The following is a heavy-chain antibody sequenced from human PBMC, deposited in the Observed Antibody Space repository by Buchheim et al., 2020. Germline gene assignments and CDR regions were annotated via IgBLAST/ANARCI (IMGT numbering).Heavy chain of an antibody. CDR3: ARTYYDILAGAASGMDV. CDR1: GFTFSSYG. Sequence: QVQLVESGGGVVQPGRSLRLSCAASGFTFSSYGMHWVRQAPGKGLEWVAVISYDGSNKYYADSVKGRFTISRDNSKNTLYLKMNSLRAEDTAVYYCARTYYDILAGAASGMDVWGQGTT. D-gene: IGHD3-9*01. V-gene: IGHV3-30*03. J-gene: IGHJ6*02. CDR2: ISYDGSNK.